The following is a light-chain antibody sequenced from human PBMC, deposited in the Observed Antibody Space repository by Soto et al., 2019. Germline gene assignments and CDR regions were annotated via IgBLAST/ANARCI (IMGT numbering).Light chain of an antibody. CDR1: SNDVGGYNF. J-gene: IGLJ1*01. CDR2: EVS. Sequence: QCALTQPPSATGSPGQSVTISCPGTSNDVGGYNFVSWYQQHPGKAPKLMIFEVSKRPSGVPDRFSGSKSGSTASLTVSGLQAEDEADYYCSSYAGNNIYYVFGTGTKVTVL. V-gene: IGLV2-8*01. CDR3: SSYAGNNIYYV.